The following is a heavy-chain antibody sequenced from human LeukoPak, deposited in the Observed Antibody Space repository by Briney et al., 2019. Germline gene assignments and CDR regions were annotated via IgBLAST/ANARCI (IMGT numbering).Heavy chain of an antibody. J-gene: IGHJ4*02. CDR1: GFTFSSFA. D-gene: IGHD1-26*01. Sequence: GGSLRLSCAATGFTFSSFAMSWVRQAPGKGLEWVSGITGSGGSTYQADSVKGRCTISRDNSKNTLFLQMKSLRAEDTAVYYCAKDGSYFNFDYWGQGTLVIVSS. CDR3: AKDGSYFNFDY. CDR2: ITGSGGST. V-gene: IGHV3-23*01.